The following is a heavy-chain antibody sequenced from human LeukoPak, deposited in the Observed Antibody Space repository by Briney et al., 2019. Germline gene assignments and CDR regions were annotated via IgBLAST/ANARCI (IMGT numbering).Heavy chain of an antibody. D-gene: IGHD2-15*01. CDR2: VNHSGTT. J-gene: IGHJ6*03. CDR1: GGSFTDYY. CDR3: ARVFADIVVVVAATSYYYYMDV. V-gene: IGHV4-34*01. Sequence: SETLSLTCAVYGGSFTDYYWSWIRQTPGKGLEWIGEVNHSGTTNYNPSLKSRVTISVDTSKNQFSLKLSSVTAADTAVYYCARVFADIVVVVAATSYYYYMDVWGKGTTVTVSS.